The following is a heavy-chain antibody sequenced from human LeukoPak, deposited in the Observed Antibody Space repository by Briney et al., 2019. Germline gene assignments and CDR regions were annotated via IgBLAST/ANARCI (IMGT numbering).Heavy chain of an antibody. CDR1: GGTFSSYA. D-gene: IGHD4-17*01. V-gene: IGHV1-69*13. Sequence: GASVKVSCKASGGTFSSYAISWVRQAPGQGLEWMGGIIPIFGTANYAQKFQGRVTITADESTSTAYMELSSLRSEDTAVYYCAKDLYGDYDFDCWGQGTLVTVSS. CDR3: AKDLYGDYDFDC. CDR2: IIPIFGTA. J-gene: IGHJ4*02.